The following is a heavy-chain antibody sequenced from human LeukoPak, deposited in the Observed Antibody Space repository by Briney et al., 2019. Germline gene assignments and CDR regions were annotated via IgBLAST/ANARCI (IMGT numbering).Heavy chain of an antibody. D-gene: IGHD3-22*01. Sequence: ASVKVSCKASGYTFNGYYIHWVRQAPGQGLEWMGWINPNSGGTNYAQKFQGRVTMTRDTSISTAYIELSRLRSDDTAVYYCARDERYDSSGYPFDYWGQGTLVTVSS. V-gene: IGHV1-2*02. CDR3: ARDERYDSSGYPFDY. J-gene: IGHJ4*02. CDR1: GYTFNGYY. CDR2: INPNSGGT.